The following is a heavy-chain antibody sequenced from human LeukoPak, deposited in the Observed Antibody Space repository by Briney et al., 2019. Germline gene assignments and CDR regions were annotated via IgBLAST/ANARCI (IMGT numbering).Heavy chain of an antibody. Sequence: SETLSLTCTVSGDSITSYNWNWIRQPPGKGLEWIGSFSYSGSTNYNPSLKSRVTILVDTSKNQFFLKLTSVTAADTAVYYCARRFDSWGQGALVTVSS. CDR1: GDSITSYN. CDR3: ARRFDS. V-gene: IGHV4-59*08. J-gene: IGHJ4*02. CDR2: FSYSGST.